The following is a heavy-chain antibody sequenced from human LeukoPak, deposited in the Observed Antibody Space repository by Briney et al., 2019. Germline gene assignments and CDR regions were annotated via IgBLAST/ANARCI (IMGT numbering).Heavy chain of an antibody. CDR1: GCTFSSYA. Sequence: GGSLRLSCAGSGCTFSSYAMSWVRQAPGKALEWVSAISGSGGSTYYADSVKGRFTISRDNSKNTLYLQMNSLRAEDTAVYYCAKDITMVPNWFGPWGQWTLVTVSS. CDR2: ISGSGGST. D-gene: IGHD3-10*01. J-gene: IGHJ5*02. CDR3: AKDITMVPNWFGP. V-gene: IGHV3-23*01.